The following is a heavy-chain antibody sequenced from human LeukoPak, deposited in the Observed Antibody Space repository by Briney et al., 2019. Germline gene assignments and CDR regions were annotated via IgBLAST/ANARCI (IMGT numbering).Heavy chain of an antibody. CDR3: ANHRLGELFSAIDS. CDR1: GFTFSSYA. Sequence: GGSLRLSCAASGFTFSSYAMSWVRQAPGKGLEWVSVISGSGGSTFYADSVKGRFTFSRDNSKNTLYLQMNSLRADDTAVYYCANHRLGELFSAIDSWGQGTLVTVSS. D-gene: IGHD3-10*01. CDR2: ISGSGGST. V-gene: IGHV3-23*01. J-gene: IGHJ4*02.